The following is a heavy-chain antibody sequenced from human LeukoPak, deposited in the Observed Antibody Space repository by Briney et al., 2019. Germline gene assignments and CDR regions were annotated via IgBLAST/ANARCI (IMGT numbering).Heavy chain of an antibody. V-gene: IGHV4-39*01. Sequence: PSETLSLTCTVSGGSISSYYWGWIRQPPGKGLEWIGSIYYSGSTYYNPSLKSRVTISVDTSKNQFSLKLSSVTAADTVVYYCARRGRDWFDPWGQGTLVTVSS. CDR2: IYYSGST. CDR1: GGSISSYY. CDR3: ARRGRDWFDP. J-gene: IGHJ5*02. D-gene: IGHD1-1*01.